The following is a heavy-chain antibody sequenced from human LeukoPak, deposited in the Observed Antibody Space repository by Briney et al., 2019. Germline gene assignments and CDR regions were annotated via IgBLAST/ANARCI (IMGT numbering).Heavy chain of an antibody. D-gene: IGHD1-1*01. CDR2: ISAYNGNT. V-gene: IGHV1-18*04. CDR3: ARANWNDVPDAFDI. CDR1: GYTFTSYG. Sequence: ASVKVSCKASGYTFTSYGISRVRQAPGQGLEWMGWISAYNGNTNYAQKLQGRVTMTTDTSTSTAYMELRSLRSDDTAVYYCARANWNDVPDAFDIWGQGTMVTVSS. J-gene: IGHJ3*02.